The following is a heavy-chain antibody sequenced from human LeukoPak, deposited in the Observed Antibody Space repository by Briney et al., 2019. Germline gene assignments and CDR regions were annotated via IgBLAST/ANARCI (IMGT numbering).Heavy chain of an antibody. CDR1: GYAFTSYG. D-gene: IGHD3-22*01. V-gene: IGHV1-18*01. CDR2: ISAYNGNT. Sequence: ASVKVSCKASGYAFTSYGISWVRQAPGQGLEWMGWISAYNGNTNYAQKLQGRVTMTTDTSTSTAYMELRSLRSEDTAVYYCATATYYYDSSGYYKAGAFDIWGQGTMVTVSS. CDR3: ATATYYYDSSGYYKAGAFDI. J-gene: IGHJ3*02.